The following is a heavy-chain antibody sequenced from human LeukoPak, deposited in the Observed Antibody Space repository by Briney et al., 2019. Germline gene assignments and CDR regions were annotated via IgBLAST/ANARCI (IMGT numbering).Heavy chain of an antibody. V-gene: IGHV3-73*01. Sequence: GGSLRLSCAASGFTFSGSAMHWVRQASGKGLEWVGRIRSKANSYATAYAASVKGRFTISRDDSKNTAYLQMNSLKTEDTAVYYCTRHLYSSPSGGRYYYYMDVWGKGTTVTVPS. CDR1: GFTFSGSA. D-gene: IGHD6-6*01. CDR2: IRSKANSYAT. J-gene: IGHJ6*03. CDR3: TRHLYSSPSGGRYYYYMDV.